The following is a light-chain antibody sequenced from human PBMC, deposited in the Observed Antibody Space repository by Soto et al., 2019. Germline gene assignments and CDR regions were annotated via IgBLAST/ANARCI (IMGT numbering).Light chain of an antibody. CDR2: LAS. J-gene: IGKJ5*01. Sequence: DIVMTPSPLSLPVTPGEPASISCRSSQSLLHTDGYYYLDWYLQKSGQSPQLLISLASNRASGVPDRFSGSGSGTDFTLTISRVEAEDVGVYYCMQALQSPVTFGQGTRLDIK. CDR1: QSLLHTDGYYY. V-gene: IGKV2-28*01. CDR3: MQALQSPVT.